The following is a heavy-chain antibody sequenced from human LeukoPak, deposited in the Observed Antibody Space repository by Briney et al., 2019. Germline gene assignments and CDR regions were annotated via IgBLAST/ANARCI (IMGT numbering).Heavy chain of an antibody. CDR2: ISGSGGST. J-gene: IGHJ4*02. D-gene: IGHD3-22*01. CDR3: AKGSNYYDSSGYYYAYFDY. V-gene: IGHV3-23*01. CDR1: GFTFSSYA. Sequence: GGSLRLSCAASGFTFSSYAMSWVRQAPGKGLEWVSAISGSGGSTYYADSVKGRSTISRDNSKNTLYLQMNSLRAEDTAVYYCAKGSNYYDSSGYYYAYFDYWGQGTLVTVSS.